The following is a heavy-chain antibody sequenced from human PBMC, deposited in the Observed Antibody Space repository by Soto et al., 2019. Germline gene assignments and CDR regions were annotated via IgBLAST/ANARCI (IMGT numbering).Heavy chain of an antibody. V-gene: IGHV1-18*01. D-gene: IGHD2-2*01. CDR1: GYTFTSYG. CDR2: ISAYNGNT. CDR3: ARAQSRSPGAAIKGVYYYYGMDV. Sequence: ASVKVSCKASGYTFTSYGISWVRQAPGRGLEWMGWISAYNGNTNYAQKLQGRVTMTTDTSTSTAYMELRSLRSDDTAVYYCARAQSRSPGAAIKGVYYYYGMDVWGQGTTVTVSS. J-gene: IGHJ6*01.